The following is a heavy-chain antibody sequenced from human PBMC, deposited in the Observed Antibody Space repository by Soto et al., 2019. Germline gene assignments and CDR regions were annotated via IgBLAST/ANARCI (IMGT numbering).Heavy chain of an antibody. D-gene: IGHD3-3*01. J-gene: IGHJ4*02. V-gene: IGHV4-30-4*01. CDR1: GGSLSSGTYY. Sequence: ASETLSLTCTVSGGSLSSGTYYWSWIRQPPGRGLEWIGYIYHSGSSQSNPSLKSRVTISIDTSKNQFSLELRSVTAADTAVYYCARDLLDTTADYYFDSWGPGRLVTVSS. CDR3: ARDLLDTTADYYFDS. CDR2: IYHSGSS.